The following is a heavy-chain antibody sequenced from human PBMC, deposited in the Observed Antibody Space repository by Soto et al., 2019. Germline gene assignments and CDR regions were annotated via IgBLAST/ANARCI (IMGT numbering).Heavy chain of an antibody. J-gene: IGHJ3*02. Sequence: GASVKVSCKASGYTFTSYGISWVRQAPGQGLEWMGWISAYNGNTNYAQKLQGRVTMTTDTSTSTAYMELRSLRSDDTAVYYCARVDIVXTIGAFDIWGQGTMVTVSS. CDR2: ISAYNGNT. V-gene: IGHV1-18*01. CDR1: GYTFTSYG. CDR3: ARVDIVXTIGAFDI. D-gene: IGHD5-12*01.